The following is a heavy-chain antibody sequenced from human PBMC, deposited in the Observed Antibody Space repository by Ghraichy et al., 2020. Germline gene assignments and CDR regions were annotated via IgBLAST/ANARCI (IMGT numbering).Heavy chain of an antibody. J-gene: IGHJ4*02. CDR2: IYYSGST. CDR3: ARAILEAGGYSYGLPHIDY. V-gene: IGHV4-59*01. CDR1: GGSISNYY. Sequence: SETLSLTCTVSGGSISNYYWSWIRQPPGKGLEWIGYIYYSGSTNYNPSLKSRVTISLDTSKDQFSLKLSSVTAADTAVYYCARAILEAGGYSYGLPHIDYWGQGTLVTVSS. D-gene: IGHD5-18*01.